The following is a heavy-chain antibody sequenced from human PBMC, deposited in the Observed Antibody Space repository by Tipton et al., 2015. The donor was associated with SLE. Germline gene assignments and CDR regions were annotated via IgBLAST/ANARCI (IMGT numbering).Heavy chain of an antibody. J-gene: IGHJ6*02. Sequence: GSLRLSCAASGFSFDDYGMSWVRQAPGKGLEWVSGIRWDGESTGYADSVKGRFTISRDNAWNSLYLQMNSLRAEDTAVYYCATMASPYYGMDVWGQGTTVTVSS. D-gene: IGHD5-24*01. CDR1: GFSFDDYG. CDR2: IRWDGEST. V-gene: IGHV3-20*04. CDR3: ATMASPYYGMDV.